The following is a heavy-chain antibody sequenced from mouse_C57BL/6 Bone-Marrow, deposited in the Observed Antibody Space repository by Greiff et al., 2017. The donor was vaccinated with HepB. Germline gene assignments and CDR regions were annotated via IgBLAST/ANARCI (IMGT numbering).Heavy chain of an antibody. CDR1: GYTFTDYE. Sequence: QVHVKQSGAELVRPGASVTLSCKASGYTFTDYEMHWVKQTPVHGLEWIGAIDPETGGTAYNQKFKGKAILTADKSSSTAYMELRSLTSEDSAVYYCTSSYDYGSSVHDWGQGTTLTVPS. V-gene: IGHV1-15*01. J-gene: IGHJ2*01. D-gene: IGHD1-1*01. CDR3: TSSYDYGSSVHD. CDR2: IDPETGGT.